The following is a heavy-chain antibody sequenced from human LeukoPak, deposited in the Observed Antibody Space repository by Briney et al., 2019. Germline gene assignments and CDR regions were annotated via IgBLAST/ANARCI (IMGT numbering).Heavy chain of an antibody. V-gene: IGHV4-59*01. D-gene: IGHD3-22*01. CDR3: ARSAHYSQFDY. CDR1: GGSISSYY. J-gene: IGHJ4*02. Sequence: PSETLSLTCTVSGGSISSYYWSWIRQPPGKGLEWIGYIYYSGSTNYNPSLKSRVTISVDTSKNQSSLKLRSVTAADTAVYYCARSAHYSQFDYWGQGTLVTVSS. CDR2: IYYSGST.